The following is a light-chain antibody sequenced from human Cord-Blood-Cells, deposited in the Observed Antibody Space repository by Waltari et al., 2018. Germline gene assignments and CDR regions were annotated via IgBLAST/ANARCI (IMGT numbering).Light chain of an antibody. Sequence: DSQITQSPSSLSASGGHRVTMTCRASQSISSYLNGYQQKPGKAPKLLIYAASSLQIGVPSRYSCSGSGTDFTLTISSLQPEDFATYYCQQSYSTPRTFGQGTKVEIK. CDR2: AAS. CDR1: QSISSY. V-gene: IGKV1-39*01. CDR3: QQSYSTPRT. J-gene: IGKJ1*01.